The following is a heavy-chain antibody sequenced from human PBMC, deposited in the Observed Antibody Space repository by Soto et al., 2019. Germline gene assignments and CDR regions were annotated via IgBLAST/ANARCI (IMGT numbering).Heavy chain of an antibody. D-gene: IGHD6-19*01. V-gene: IGHV4-4*02. J-gene: IGHJ4*02. CDR2: IYHSGST. CDR1: GGSIRSSNW. CDR3: ARVGSSGWSPDY. Sequence: SETLSLTCGVSGGSIRSSNWWSWVRQPPGKGLEWIGAIYHSGSTNYNPSLKSRVTISVDTSKNQFSLRLSSVTAADTAVYYCARVGSSGWSPDYWGQGTLVTVSS.